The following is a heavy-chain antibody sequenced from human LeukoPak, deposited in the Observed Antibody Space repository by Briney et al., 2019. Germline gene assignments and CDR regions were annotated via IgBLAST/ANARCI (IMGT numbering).Heavy chain of an antibody. CDR1: GGSFSGYY. Sequence: SETLSLTCAVYGGSFSGYYWSWIRQPPGKGLEWIGEINHSGSTNYNPSLKSRVTISVDTSKNQFSLKLSSVTAADTAVYYCARARAHLKYYYDSSGYYYFDYWGQGTLVAVSS. CDR3: ARARAHLKYYYDSSGYYYFDY. CDR2: INHSGST. D-gene: IGHD3-22*01. V-gene: IGHV4-34*01. J-gene: IGHJ4*02.